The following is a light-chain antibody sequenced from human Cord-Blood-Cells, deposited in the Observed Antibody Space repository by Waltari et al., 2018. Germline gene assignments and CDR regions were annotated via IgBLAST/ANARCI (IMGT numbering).Light chain of an antibody. CDR2: NAS. J-gene: IGKJ4*01. CDR3: QHRSNWPLT. Sequence: EIVLTQSPATLSLSPGERATLSCRASQRFSSYLAMYQQQPGQFPRLLIYNASNRATGIPDKLSFSGSVTDFTLTISSLVHEDFSVYYFQHRSNWPLTFGGGTKVEIK. CDR1: QRFSSY. V-gene: IGKV3-11*01.